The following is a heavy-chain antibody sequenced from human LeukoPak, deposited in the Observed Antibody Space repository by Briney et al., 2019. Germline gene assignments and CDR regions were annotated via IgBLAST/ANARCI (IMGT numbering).Heavy chain of an antibody. CDR1: GGSMTTHH. Sequence: SETLSLTCTVSGGSMTTHHWNWIRQTPGKGLEWTGYVFDSGRTKENPSLKSRVTLSADTSKNQLSLRLSSVTAADTAVYYCTTIKRGNIFGYFDFWGQGILVTVSS. D-gene: IGHD5-18*01. J-gene: IGHJ4*02. V-gene: IGHV4-59*11. CDR3: TTIKRGNIFGYFDF. CDR2: VFDSGRT.